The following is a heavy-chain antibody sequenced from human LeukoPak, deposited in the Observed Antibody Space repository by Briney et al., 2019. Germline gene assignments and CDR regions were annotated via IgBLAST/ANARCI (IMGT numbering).Heavy chain of an antibody. Sequence: GESLKISCKGSGYSFTSYWISWVRQMPGKGLEWMGRIDPSDSFTNYSPSFEGHVTISADKSISTAYLQWSSLKASDIATYYCARHYGAAGDFDYWGQGTLVTVSS. CDR3: ARHYGAAGDFDY. CDR1: GYSFTSYW. CDR2: IDPSDSFT. J-gene: IGHJ4*02. D-gene: IGHD6-13*01. V-gene: IGHV5-10-1*01.